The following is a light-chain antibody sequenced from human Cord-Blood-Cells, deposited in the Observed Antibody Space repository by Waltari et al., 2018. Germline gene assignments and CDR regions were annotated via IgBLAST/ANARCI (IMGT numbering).Light chain of an antibody. V-gene: IGKV1-39*01. J-gene: IGKJ2*03. CDR3: QHSYSTPSYS. Sequence: DIQMTQSPSSLSASVGDRVTITCRASQSISSSLNWYQQKPWKAPKLLFYAASSLQSGVPSRFSGSAAGTDFTLTISSLQPEDFATYHCQHSYSTPSYSFGQVIKLEIQ. CDR2: AAS. CDR1: QSISSS.